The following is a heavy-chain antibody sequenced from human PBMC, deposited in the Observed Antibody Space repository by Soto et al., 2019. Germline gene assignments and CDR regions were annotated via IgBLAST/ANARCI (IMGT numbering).Heavy chain of an antibody. Sequence: GGSLRLSCAASGFTFSSYAMHWVRQAPGKGLEWVAVISYDGSNKYYADSVKGRFTISRDNSKNTLYLQMNSLRAEDTAVYYCARTIYDSSGYLLGDDAFDIWGQGTMVTVSS. CDR1: GFTFSSYA. D-gene: IGHD3-22*01. J-gene: IGHJ3*02. CDR2: ISYDGSNK. CDR3: ARTIYDSSGYLLGDDAFDI. V-gene: IGHV3-30-3*01.